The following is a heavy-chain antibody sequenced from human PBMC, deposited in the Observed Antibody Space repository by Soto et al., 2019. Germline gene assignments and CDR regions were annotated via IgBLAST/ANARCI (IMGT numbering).Heavy chain of an antibody. V-gene: IGHV3-30-3*01. J-gene: IGHJ4*02. D-gene: IGHD5-12*01. CDR1: GFTLSGSA. CDR3: ARDLEMATRTSDY. CDR2: ISFDGSIK. Sequence: QVQLVESGGGVFQPGRSWRPSCPAPGFTLSGSARHWVRQAPGKGREWVPVISFDGSIKYYADSVKGRFTIPRENSKNTLYLQMNSLRAEDTGVYYCARDLEMATRTSDYWGQGTLVTVSS.